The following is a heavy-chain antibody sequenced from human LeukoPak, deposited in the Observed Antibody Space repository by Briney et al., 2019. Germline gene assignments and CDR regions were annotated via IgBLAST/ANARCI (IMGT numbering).Heavy chain of an antibody. CDR2: IYYSGST. CDR3: ARVVEPNLRFDY. D-gene: IGHD1-14*01. CDR1: GGSISSGGYY. V-gene: IGHV4-31*03. Sequence: SETLSLTCTVSGGSISSGGYYWSWIRQHPGKGLEWIGYIYYSGSTYYNPSLKSRVTISVDTSKNQFSLKLSSVTAADTAVYYCARVVEPNLRFDYWGQGTLVTVSS. J-gene: IGHJ4*02.